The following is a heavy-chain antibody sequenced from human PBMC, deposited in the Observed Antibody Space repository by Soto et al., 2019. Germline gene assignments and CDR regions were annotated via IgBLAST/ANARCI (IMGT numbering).Heavy chain of an antibody. CDR1: GYTFTSYA. Sequence: ASVKVSCKASGYTFTSYAMYWVRQAPGQRLEWMGWINAGNGNTKYSQKFQGRVTITRDTSASTAYMELSSLRSEDTAVYYCARDLGRWIQLWSDLYYWGQGTLVTVSS. D-gene: IGHD5-18*01. CDR3: ARDLGRWIQLWSDLYY. J-gene: IGHJ4*02. CDR2: INAGNGNT. V-gene: IGHV1-3*01.